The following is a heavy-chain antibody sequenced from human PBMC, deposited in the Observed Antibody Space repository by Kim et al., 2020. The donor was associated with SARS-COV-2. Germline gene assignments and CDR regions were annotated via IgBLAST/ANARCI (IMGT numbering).Heavy chain of an antibody. Sequence: TNYNPSLKSRGTISLDTSKNQFSLTLDSVTAADTAVYYCARVGQAGSAAYWGQGTLVTVSS. J-gene: IGHJ4*02. CDR2: T. CDR3: ARVGQAGSAAY. D-gene: IGHD6-13*01. V-gene: IGHV4-34*01.